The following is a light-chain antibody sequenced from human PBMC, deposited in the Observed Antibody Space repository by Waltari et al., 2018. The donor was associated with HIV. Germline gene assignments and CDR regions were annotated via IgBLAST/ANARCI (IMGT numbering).Light chain of an antibody. CDR2: YND. V-gene: IGLV1-36*01. J-gene: IGLJ3*02. CDR3: AAWDDSLHGVV. CDR1: SSNIGNNA. Sequence: QSVLTQPPSVSEAPRQRVTISCSGSSSNIGNNAVNWYQQLPGKAPKLLIYYNDLLSSGVSDRFSGSKSGTSASLAISVLQSEDEADYYCAAWDDSLHGVVFGGGTKLTVL.